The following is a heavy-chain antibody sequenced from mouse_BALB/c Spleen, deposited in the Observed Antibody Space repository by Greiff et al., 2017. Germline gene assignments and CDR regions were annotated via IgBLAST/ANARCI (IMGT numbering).Heavy chain of an antibody. V-gene: IGHV2-6-6*01. CDR1: GFSLTNSG. CDR3: AKPSDYGLYYAMDY. Sequence: VKLQESGPGLVAPSQSLSITCTVSGFSLTNSGVHWVRQSPGKGLEWLGVIWGDGSTNYNSAFKSRLSISKDNSKSQVFLKMNSLQTDDTARYYCAKPSDYGLYYAMDYWGQGTSVTVSS. CDR2: IWGDGST. J-gene: IGHJ4*01. D-gene: IGHD1-1*02.